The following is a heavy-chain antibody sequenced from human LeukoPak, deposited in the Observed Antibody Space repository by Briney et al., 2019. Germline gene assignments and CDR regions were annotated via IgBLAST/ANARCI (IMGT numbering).Heavy chain of an antibody. D-gene: IGHD3-22*01. CDR1: GGSISSYY. V-gene: IGHV4-59*08. CDR2: IYYSGST. Sequence: SETPSLTCTVSGGSISSYYWSWIRQPPGKGLEWIGYIYYSGSTNYNPSLKSRVTISVDTSKNQFSLKLSSVTAADTAVYYCARHAEYYYDSSGLFYGMDVWGQGTRSPSP. J-gene: IGHJ6*02. CDR3: ARHAEYYYDSSGLFYGMDV.